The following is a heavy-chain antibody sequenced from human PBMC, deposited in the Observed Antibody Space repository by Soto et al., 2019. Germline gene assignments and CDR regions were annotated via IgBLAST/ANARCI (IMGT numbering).Heavy chain of an antibody. Sequence: ASVKVSCNASGYTFTDYFIHWVRQAPGQGFEWMGWINPKSSGTTYAQKFQGRVTMTRDTSNSTAYMELRGLRSDDTAIYYCARVTLKAGNWFDPWGQGTLVTVSS. CDR3: ARVTLKAGNWFDP. CDR1: GYTFTDYF. J-gene: IGHJ5*02. CDR2: INPKSSGT. V-gene: IGHV1-2*02.